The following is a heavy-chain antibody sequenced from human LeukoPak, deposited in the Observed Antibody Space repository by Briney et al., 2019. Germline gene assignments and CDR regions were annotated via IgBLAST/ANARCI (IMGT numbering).Heavy chain of an antibody. V-gene: IGHV4-34*01. Sequence: SETLSLTCAVYGGSFSGYFWSWIRQSPEKGLEWIGEITHSGSPDYNPSLSSRVTISVDTSRNQFSLKLSSVTAADTAVYYCVRDRDPSIAVAGDFDYWGQGTLVTVSS. CDR3: VRDRDPSIAVAGDFDY. D-gene: IGHD6-19*01. CDR1: GGSFSGYF. CDR2: ITHSGSP. J-gene: IGHJ4*02.